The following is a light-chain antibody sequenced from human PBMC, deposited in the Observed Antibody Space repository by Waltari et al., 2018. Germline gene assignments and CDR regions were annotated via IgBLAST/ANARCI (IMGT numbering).Light chain of an antibody. CDR3: SSYTTKSTYV. CDR1: SNDVGAFHS. V-gene: IGLV2-14*03. CDR2: DVN. Sequence: QSALTQPASVSGSPGQSITISCTGTSNDVGAFHSVSWYQQHADKPPRLIIFDVNSRPSGISTRFSGSKSGSTASLTISGLQAEDEAKYFCSSYTTKSTYVFGSGTEVSVL. J-gene: IGLJ1*01.